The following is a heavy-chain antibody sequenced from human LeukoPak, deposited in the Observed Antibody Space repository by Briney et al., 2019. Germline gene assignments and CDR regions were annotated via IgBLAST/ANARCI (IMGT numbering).Heavy chain of an antibody. D-gene: IGHD5-12*01. V-gene: IGHV6-1*01. J-gene: IGHJ4*02. CDR3: ARDRRLRVGGGPGLNIVATIPIFDY. Sequence: SQTLSLTCAISGDSVSSNSAAWNWIRQSPSRGLEWLGRTYYRSKWYNDYAVSVKSRITINPDTSKNQFSLQLNSVTPEDTAVYYCARDRRLRVGGGPGLNIVATIPIFDYWGQGTLVTVSS. CDR2: TYYRSKWYN. CDR1: GDSVSSNSAA.